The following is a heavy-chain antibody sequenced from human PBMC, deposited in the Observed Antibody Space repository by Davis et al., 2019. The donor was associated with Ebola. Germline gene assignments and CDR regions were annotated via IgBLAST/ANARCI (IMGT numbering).Heavy chain of an antibody. CDR1: GYSFTSYW. J-gene: IGHJ4*02. D-gene: IGHD6-6*01. CDR3: ARVEGYTSSSGRPYYFDY. CDR2: IYPSDSDT. Sequence: GESLKISCKSSGYSFTSYWIGWVRQMPGKGLEWMGIIYPSDSDTRYSPSFQGQVTISVDKSFSTAYLQWSSLRSSDTAMYYCARVEGYTSSSGRPYYFDYWGQGTLVTVSS. V-gene: IGHV5-51*01.